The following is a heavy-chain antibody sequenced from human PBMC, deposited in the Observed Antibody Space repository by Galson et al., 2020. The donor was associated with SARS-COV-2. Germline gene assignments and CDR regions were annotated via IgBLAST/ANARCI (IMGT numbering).Heavy chain of an antibody. D-gene: IGHD5-18*01. CDR2: IYSGGNT. V-gene: IGHV3-53*01. CDR3: AREGGYSYERYFDL. CDR1: GFSVSSKY. J-gene: IGHJ2*01. Sequence: GGSLRLSCAASGFSVSSKYMSWVRQAPGKGLEWVSVIYSGGNTYYPDSVKGRFTISRDNSKNTLYLQMNSLRAEDTALYYCAREGGYSYERYFDLWGRGTLVTVSS.